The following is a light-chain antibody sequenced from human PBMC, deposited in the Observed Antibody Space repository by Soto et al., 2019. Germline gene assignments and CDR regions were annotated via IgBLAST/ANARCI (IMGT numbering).Light chain of an antibody. CDR1: QSISSY. CDR3: QQRSNWLT. J-gene: IGKJ4*01. Sequence: EIVLTQSPATLSLSPGERATLSCRASQSISSYLAWYRQKPGQAPRLLIYDAYNRATGVPARFSGRGSGTDFTLTIRSLEPEDFAVYYCQQRSNWLTFGGGTKVDIK. V-gene: IGKV3-11*01. CDR2: DAY.